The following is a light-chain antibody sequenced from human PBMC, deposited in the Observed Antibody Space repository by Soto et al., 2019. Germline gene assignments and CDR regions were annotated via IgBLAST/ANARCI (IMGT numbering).Light chain of an antibody. CDR1: QNVAHF. CDR2: ATS. CDR3: QQNYSPPTIT. Sequence: DIQMTQSPSSLSASVGDRVTITCRASQNVAHFLNWYQQKPGKAHKLLIYATSSLHSGVPSRFSGSGFGTDFTLTISSLQTEDFATYYCQQNYSPPTITFGQGTRLEIK. V-gene: IGKV1-39*01. J-gene: IGKJ5*01.